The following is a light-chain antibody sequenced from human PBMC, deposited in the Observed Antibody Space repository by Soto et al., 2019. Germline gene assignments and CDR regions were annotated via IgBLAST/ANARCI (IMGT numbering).Light chain of an antibody. J-gene: IGKJ4*01. Sequence: EVVLTQSPDTLSLPPGERVTLSCRASQSISNDHLAWYQQKSGQHPRLLIHGKSNRATGIPDRFSGSGSGTDFTLTLTRLEPEDFAVYYCEYYGTSITFGGGTKVDIK. CDR3: EYYGTSIT. CDR1: QSISNDH. V-gene: IGKV3-20*01. CDR2: GKS.